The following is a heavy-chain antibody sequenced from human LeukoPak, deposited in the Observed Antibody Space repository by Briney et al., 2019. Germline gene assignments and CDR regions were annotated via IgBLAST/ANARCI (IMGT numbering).Heavy chain of an antibody. CDR3: ARDPTAAAGRDY. J-gene: IGHJ4*02. CDR2: INPNSGGT. V-gene: IGHV1-2*06. Sequence: ASVKVSCKASGYTFTGYYMHWVRQAPGQGLEWMGRINPNSGGTNYAQKFQGRVTVTRDTSISTAYMELSRLRSDDTAVYYCARDPTAAAGRDYWGQGTLVTVSS. CDR1: GYTFTGYY. D-gene: IGHD6-13*01.